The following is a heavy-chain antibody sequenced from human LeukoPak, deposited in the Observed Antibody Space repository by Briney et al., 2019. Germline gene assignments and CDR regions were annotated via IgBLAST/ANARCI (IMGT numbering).Heavy chain of an antibody. V-gene: IGHV3-23*01. D-gene: IGHD5-18*01. CDR2: SGXGVST. J-gene: IGHJ6*02. CDR3: AKGGTGYSYGDYYYYGMDV. Sequence: SGXGVSTYYADSVKGRFTISRDNSKNTLYLQMNSLRAEDTAVYYCAKGGTGYSYGDYYYYGMDVWGQGTTVTVSS.